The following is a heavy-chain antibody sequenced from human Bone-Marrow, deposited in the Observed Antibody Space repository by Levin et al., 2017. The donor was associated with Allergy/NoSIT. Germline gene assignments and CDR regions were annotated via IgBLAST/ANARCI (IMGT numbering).Heavy chain of an antibody. CDR2: INPNSGGT. CDR1: GYTFTGYY. Sequence: GESLKISCKASGYTFTGYYMHWVRQAPGQGIEWMGWINPNSGGTNYAQKFQGRVTMTRDTSISTAYMELSRLRSDDTAVYYCARDPAYGSGSYYDYWGQGTLVTVSS. V-gene: IGHV1-2*02. J-gene: IGHJ4*02. D-gene: IGHD3-10*01. CDR3: ARDPAYGSGSYYDY.